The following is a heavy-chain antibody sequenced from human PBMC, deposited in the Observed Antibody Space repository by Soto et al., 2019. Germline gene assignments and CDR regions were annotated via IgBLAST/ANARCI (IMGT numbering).Heavy chain of an antibody. CDR2: MNPNSGNT. J-gene: IGHJ4*02. CDR3: AREVAVAGNIDY. Sequence: ASVKVSCKASGFTFTSSAVQWVRQATGQGLEWMGWMNPNSGNTSYAQKFQGRVTMTRNTSTSTAYMELSSLRSEDTAVYYCAREVAVAGNIDYWGQGTLVTAPQ. CDR1: GFTFTSSA. V-gene: IGHV1-8*02. D-gene: IGHD6-19*01.